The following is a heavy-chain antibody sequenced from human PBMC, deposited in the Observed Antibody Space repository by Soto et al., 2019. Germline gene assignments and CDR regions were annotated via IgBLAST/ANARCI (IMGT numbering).Heavy chain of an antibody. D-gene: IGHD2-2*02. CDR3: AIGRGYCSRTSCYMPSSYYYYYGMDV. CDR1: GGSFSGYY. Sequence: SETLSLTXAVYGGSFSGYYWSWIRQPPGKGLEWSVEINHSGSTNYNPSLKSRGTISVDTSKSQFSLKVSSVTAADTAVYYCAIGRGYCSRTSCYMPSSYYYYYGMDVWGQGTTVTVSS. V-gene: IGHV4-34*01. J-gene: IGHJ6*02. CDR2: INHSGST.